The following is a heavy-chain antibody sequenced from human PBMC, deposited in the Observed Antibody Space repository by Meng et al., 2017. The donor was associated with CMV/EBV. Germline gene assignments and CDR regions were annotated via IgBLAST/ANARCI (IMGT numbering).Heavy chain of an antibody. CDR2: IKSKTDGGTT. CDR3: TTESGGSGRRNFDY. D-gene: IGHD3-10*01. Sequence: GGSLRLSCAASGFTFSNAWMSWVRQVPGKGLEWVGRIKSKTDGGTTDYAAPVKGRFTISRDDSKNTLYLQMNSLKTEDTAVYYCTTESGGSGRRNFDYWGQGTLVTVSS. J-gene: IGHJ4*02. V-gene: IGHV3-15*01. CDR1: GFTFSNAW.